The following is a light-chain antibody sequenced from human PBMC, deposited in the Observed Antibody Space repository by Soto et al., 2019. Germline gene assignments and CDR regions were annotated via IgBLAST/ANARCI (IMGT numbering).Light chain of an antibody. CDR2: DVS. CDR3: QQYNTFWT. V-gene: IGKV1-5*01. CDR1: QSISSW. Sequence: IHMTQSPSTLSASVGDRVTITCRASQSISSWLAWYQQKPGKAPKLLIYDVSNLESGVPSRFSGSGSGTEFTLTISSLQPDDVATYYCQQYNTFWTFGQGTKVDFK. J-gene: IGKJ1*01.